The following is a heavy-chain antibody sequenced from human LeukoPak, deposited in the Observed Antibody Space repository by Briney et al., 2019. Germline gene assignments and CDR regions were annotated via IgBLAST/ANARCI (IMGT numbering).Heavy chain of an antibody. CDR1: GFPFNTCA. CDR2: IRGGGGDT. J-gene: IGHJ4*02. CDR3: AKDLDVGYFDY. V-gene: IGHV3-23*01. D-gene: IGHD1-26*01. Sequence: GGSLRLSCAASGFPFNTCAMNWVRQAPGKGLEWVSTIRGGGGDTYYADSVKGRFTISRDNSESTLTLQMNSLRAEDTAVYYCAKDLDVGYFDYWGQGTLVTVSS.